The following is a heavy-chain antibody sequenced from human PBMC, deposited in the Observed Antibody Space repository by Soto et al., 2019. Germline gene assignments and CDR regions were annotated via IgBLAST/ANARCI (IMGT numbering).Heavy chain of an antibody. Sequence: SVKVSCKASGGTFSSYAISGVRQAPGQGLEWMGGIIPIFGTANYAQKFQGRVTITADESTSTAYMELSSLRSEDTAVYYCAIRLYCSCGSWYRNWVDHWGQGTLVTVSS. CDR2: IIPIFGTA. J-gene: IGHJ5*02. D-gene: IGHD2-15*01. V-gene: IGHV1-69*13. CDR3: AIRLYCSCGSWYRNWVDH. CDR1: GGTFSSYA.